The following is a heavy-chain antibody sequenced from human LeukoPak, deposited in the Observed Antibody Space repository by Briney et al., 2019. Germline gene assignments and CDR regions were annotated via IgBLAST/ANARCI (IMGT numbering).Heavy chain of an antibody. V-gene: IGHV1-18*01. J-gene: IGHJ4*02. D-gene: IGHD4-23*01. Sequence: GASVKVSCKASGYNFDNYAINWVRQAPGQGLEWMGWISAYNGNTNYAQKFQGRVTMTTDTSTSTAYMELRSLRFDDTAVYYCAVAVVNFPPAGYWGQGTLVTVSS. CDR2: ISAYNGNT. CDR1: GYNFDNYA. CDR3: AVAVVNFPPAGY.